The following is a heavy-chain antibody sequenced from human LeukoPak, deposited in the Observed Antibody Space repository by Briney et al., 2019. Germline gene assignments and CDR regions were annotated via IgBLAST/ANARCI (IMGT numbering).Heavy chain of an antibody. V-gene: IGHV4-59*04. CDR1: GGSISSYY. CDR2: IYHSGST. Sequence: SETLSLTCTVSGGSISSYYWSWIRQPPGKGLEWIGYIYHSGSTYYNPSLKRRVTISVDRSKNQFSLKLSSVTAADTAVYYCVLAPDDAFDIWGQGTMVTVSS. J-gene: IGHJ3*02. CDR3: VLAPDDAFDI.